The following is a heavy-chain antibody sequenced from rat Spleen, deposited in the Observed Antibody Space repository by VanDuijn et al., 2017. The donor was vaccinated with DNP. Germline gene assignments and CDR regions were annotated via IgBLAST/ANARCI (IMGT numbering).Heavy chain of an antibody. CDR2: ISPSGGST. CDR3: ARHTTEGIVTSYYFDY. CDR1: GFTFSNYD. D-gene: IGHD1-11*01. V-gene: IGHV5-25*01. Sequence: EVQLVESGGGLVQPGRSLKLSCAASGFTFSNYDMAWVRQAPTKGLEWVASISPSGGSTYYRDSVKGRFTVSRDNAKSTLYLQMDSLRSEDTATYYCARHTTEGIVTSYYFDYWGQGVMVTVSS. J-gene: IGHJ2*01.